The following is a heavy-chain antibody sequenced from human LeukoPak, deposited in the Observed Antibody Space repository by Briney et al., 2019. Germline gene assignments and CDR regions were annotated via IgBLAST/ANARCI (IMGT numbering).Heavy chain of an antibody. D-gene: IGHD5-24*01. CDR2: INHSGST. Sequence: SETLSLTCAVYGGSFSGYYWSWIRQPPGKGLEWIGEINHSGSTNYNPSLKSRVTISVDTSKNQFSLKLSSVTAADTAVYYCASNQDGYNSNQPWAFGIWGQGTMVTVSS. J-gene: IGHJ3*02. CDR3: ASNQDGYNSNQPWAFGI. V-gene: IGHV4-34*01. CDR1: GGSFSGYY.